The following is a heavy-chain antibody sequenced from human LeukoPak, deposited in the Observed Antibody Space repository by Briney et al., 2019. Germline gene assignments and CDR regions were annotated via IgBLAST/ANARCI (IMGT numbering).Heavy chain of an antibody. Sequence: PSETLSLTCTVSGGSISSYYWSWIRQPPGKGLEWIGYIYYSGSTNYNPSLKSRVTISVDTSKNQFSLKLSSVTVADTAVYYCARHSTASGYLNYFDYWGQGTLVTVSS. J-gene: IGHJ4*02. CDR2: IYYSGST. CDR3: ARHSTASGYLNYFDY. D-gene: IGHD1-1*01. CDR1: GGSISSYY. V-gene: IGHV4-59*08.